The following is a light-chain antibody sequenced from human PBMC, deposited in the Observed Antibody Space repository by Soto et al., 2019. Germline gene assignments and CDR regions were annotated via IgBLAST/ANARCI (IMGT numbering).Light chain of an antibody. CDR3: QQYERDPYT. V-gene: IGKV1-5*03. CDR1: QSIGNW. Sequence: DIQMTQSPSTLSASEGDRVTITCRASQSIGNWLAWYQQKTGKAPKLLIYKASIWQSGVPARFSGSGSGTDFTLTSSRLQPEDFATYYCQQYERDPYTFGQGTKLEIK. CDR2: KAS. J-gene: IGKJ2*01.